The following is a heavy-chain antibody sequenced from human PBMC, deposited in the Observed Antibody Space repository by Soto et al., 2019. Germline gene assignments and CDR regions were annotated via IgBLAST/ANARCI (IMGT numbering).Heavy chain of an antibody. CDR1: GYTFTSYG. D-gene: IGHD6-13*01. Sequence: GASVKVSGKASGYTFTSYGISWVRQAPGQGLEWMGWISAYNGNTNYAQKLQGRVTMTTDTSTSTAYMELRSLRSDDTAVYYCARDYPGIAAAGTDYYYGMDVWGQGTTVTVSS. CDR2: ISAYNGNT. J-gene: IGHJ6*02. V-gene: IGHV1-18*01. CDR3: ARDYPGIAAAGTDYYYGMDV.